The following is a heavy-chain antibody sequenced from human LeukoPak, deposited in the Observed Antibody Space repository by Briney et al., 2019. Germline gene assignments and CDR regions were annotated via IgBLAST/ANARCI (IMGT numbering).Heavy chain of an antibody. J-gene: IGHJ4*02. CDR2: ISADNGNT. D-gene: IGHD1-26*01. CDR3: ARSESVGANDY. V-gene: IGHV1-18*01. Sequence: ASVKVSCKASGYTFSRYGVSWVRQATGQGLEWMGWISADNGNTYYAQKLQGRVTMTTDRSTSTAYMELRSLRSDDTAVYYCARSESVGANDYWGQGTLVTVSS. CDR1: GYTFSRYG.